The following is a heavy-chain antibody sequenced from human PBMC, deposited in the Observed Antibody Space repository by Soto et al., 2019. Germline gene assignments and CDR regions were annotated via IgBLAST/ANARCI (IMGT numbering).Heavy chain of an antibody. CDR3: ARESLVGYSDSSEGFDC. Sequence: QVPLVQSGAEVKKPGASVTVSCKASGYTFTDYYIHWVRQAPGQGLEWVGWINPDSTGKNYAQKFQGRVTMNSDTSISTAYMDLNKLRSDDTAVYYCARESLVGYSDSSEGFDCWGQGTLVTVSS. D-gene: IGHD3-22*01. CDR1: GYTFTDYY. V-gene: IGHV1-2*02. J-gene: IGHJ4*02. CDR2: INPDSTGK.